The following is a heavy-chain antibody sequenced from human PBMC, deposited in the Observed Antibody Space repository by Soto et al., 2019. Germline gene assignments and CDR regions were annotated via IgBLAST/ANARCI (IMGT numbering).Heavy chain of an antibody. CDR1: GFSLSTIGVG. Sequence: QITLKESGPTLVKPTQTLTLTCTFSGFSLSTIGVGVGWVRQPPGKALEWLALIYWDDDKRYSPSLKSRLTLTKDISKNQGVLTMTNKVPVDTATYFCQSNGPELLPFDIWGQGTMGSVSS. V-gene: IGHV2-5*02. J-gene: IGHJ3*02. D-gene: IGHD1-26*01. CDR3: QSNGPELLPFDI. CDR2: IYWDDDK.